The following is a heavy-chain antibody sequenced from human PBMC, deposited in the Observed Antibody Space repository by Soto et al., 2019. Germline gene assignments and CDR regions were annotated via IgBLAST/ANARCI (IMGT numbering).Heavy chain of an antibody. CDR1: GASVNSGSYY. Sequence: QVQLQESGPGLVKPSETLFLTCSVSGASVNSGSYYWTWVRQPPGKGLEFIGYIYFTGSTNYNPSLKSRDTISVDPSKIQFAQTLTSVTAADTAMYYCARMTTVTKIDYWGQGTPVSVSS. CDR2: IYFTGST. D-gene: IGHD4-17*01. J-gene: IGHJ4*02. V-gene: IGHV4-61*01. CDR3: ARMTTVTKIDY.